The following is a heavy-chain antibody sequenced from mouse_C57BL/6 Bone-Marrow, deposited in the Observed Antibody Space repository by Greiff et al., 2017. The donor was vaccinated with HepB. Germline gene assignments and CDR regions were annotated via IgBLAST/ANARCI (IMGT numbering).Heavy chain of an antibody. CDR1: GFSLTSYG. CDR3: ARGWRLGY. V-gene: IGHV2-2*01. D-gene: IGHD1-1*02. J-gene: IGHJ2*01. CDR2: LWSGGST. Sequence: QVQLKESGPGLVQPSQSLSITCTVSGFSLTSYGVHWVRQSPGKGLEWLGVLWSGGSTDYNAAFISRLSISKDNSKSQVFFKMNSLQADDTAIYYCARGWRLGYWGQGTTLTVSS.